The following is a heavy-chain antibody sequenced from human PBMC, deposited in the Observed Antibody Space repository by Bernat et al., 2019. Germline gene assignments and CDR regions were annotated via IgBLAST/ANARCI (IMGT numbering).Heavy chain of an antibody. CDR1: GFTFSSYG. V-gene: IGHV3-33*01. CDR3: ARDMSPPIFGVVHYGMDV. CDR2: IWYDGSNK. Sequence: QVQLVESGGGVVQPGRSLRLSCAASGFTFSSYGMHWVRQAPGKGLEWVAVIWYDGSNKYYADSVKGRFTISRDNSKNTLYLQMNSLRAEDTAVYYCARDMSPPIFGVVHYGMDVWGQGTTVTVSS. J-gene: IGHJ6*02. D-gene: IGHD3-3*01.